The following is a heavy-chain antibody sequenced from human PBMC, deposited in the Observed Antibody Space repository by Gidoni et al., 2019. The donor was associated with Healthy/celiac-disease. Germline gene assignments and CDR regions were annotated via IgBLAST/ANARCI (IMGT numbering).Heavy chain of an antibody. CDR3: ASEFRRLEVRGNDVAFDI. Sequence: QVQLQESGPGLVKPSGTLSLTCAVSGGSISRSNSLSWVRQPPGKGLEWIGEIYHSGSTNYNPSLKSRVTISVDKSKNQFSLKLSSVTAADTAVYYCASEFRRLEVRGNDVAFDIWGQGTMVTVSS. J-gene: IGHJ3*02. V-gene: IGHV4-4*02. CDR1: GGSISRSNS. D-gene: IGHD3-10*01. CDR2: IYHSGST.